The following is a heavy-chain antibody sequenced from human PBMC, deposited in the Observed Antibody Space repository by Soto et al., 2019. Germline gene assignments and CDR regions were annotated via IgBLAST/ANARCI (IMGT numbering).Heavy chain of an antibody. CDR2: ISAYNGNT. CDR1: GYTFTSYG. D-gene: IGHD2-15*01. CDR3: ARRYCSGGSCKRRAP. Sequence: ASVTVSCKASGYTFTSYGISWVRQAPGQGLEWMGWISAYNGNTNYAQKLQGRVTMTTDTSTSTAYMELRSLRSDDTAVYYCARRYCSGGSCKRRAPCGQGTMGSVSA. J-gene: IGHJ5*02. V-gene: IGHV1-18*04.